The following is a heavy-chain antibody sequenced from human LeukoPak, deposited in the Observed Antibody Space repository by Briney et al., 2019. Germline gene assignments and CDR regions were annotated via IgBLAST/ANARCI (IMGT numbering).Heavy chain of an antibody. CDR1: GGSISSYY. CDR2: IYSSGST. CDR3: ARGGDYHPFDY. D-gene: IGHD4-17*01. J-gene: IGHJ4*02. Sequence: PSETLSLTCTVSGGSISSYYWSCIRQPAGKGLEWIGRIYSSGSTNYNPSLKSRVTISIDQSKNQFSLKLSSETAADTAVYYCARGGDYHPFDYWGQGAPFTVSS. V-gene: IGHV4-4*07.